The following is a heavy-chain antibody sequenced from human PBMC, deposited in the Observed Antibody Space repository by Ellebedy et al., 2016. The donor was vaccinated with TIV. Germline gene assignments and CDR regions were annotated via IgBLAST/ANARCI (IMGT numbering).Heavy chain of an antibody. D-gene: IGHD3-22*01. CDR2: TYNSQIT. V-gene: IGHV4-39*07. J-gene: IGHJ4*02. CDR1: GGSISSSSYY. CDR3: ARVGDSSGYYPLDY. Sequence: MPSETLSLTCTVSGGSISSSSYYWGWIRQPPGKGLEWIGSTYNSQITYYNPSLKSRISISVDTSKNQFSLKLSSVTAADTAVYYCARVGDSSGYYPLDYWGPGTLVTVSS.